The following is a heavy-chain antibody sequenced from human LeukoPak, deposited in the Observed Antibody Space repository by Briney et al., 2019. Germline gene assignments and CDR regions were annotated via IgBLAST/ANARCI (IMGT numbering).Heavy chain of an antibody. CDR3: ARVVGAMSFDY. V-gene: IGHV4-39*07. CDR2: IYYSGNS. CDR1: GDSFSSSNYF. D-gene: IGHD1-26*01. J-gene: IGHJ4*02. Sequence: SEILSLTCTVSGDSFSSSNYFWVWIRQPPGKGLEWIGSIYYSGNSYYNPSLKSRVTISVDTSKNQFSLKLSSVTAADTAVYYCARVVGAMSFDYWGQGTLVTVSS.